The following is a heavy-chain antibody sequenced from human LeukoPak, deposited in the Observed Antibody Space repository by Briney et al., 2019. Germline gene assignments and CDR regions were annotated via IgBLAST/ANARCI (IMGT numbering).Heavy chain of an antibody. Sequence: SQTLSLTCTVSGSSISSGSYYWNWIRQPAGKGLEWIGRIYTSGSTNYNPSLKSRITISVDTSKNQFSLKLSSVTAADTAVYYCAREGTMVALRYYFDSWGQGTLVTVSS. CDR3: AREGTMVALRYYFDS. CDR1: GSSISSGSYY. CDR2: IYTSGST. J-gene: IGHJ4*02. D-gene: IGHD4/OR15-4a*01. V-gene: IGHV4-61*02.